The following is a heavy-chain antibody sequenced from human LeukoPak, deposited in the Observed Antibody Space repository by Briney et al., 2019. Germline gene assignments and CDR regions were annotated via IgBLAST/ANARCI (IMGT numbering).Heavy chain of an antibody. CDR2: INTNTGNP. D-gene: IGHD6-19*01. CDR1: GYTFTSYA. V-gene: IGHV7-4-1*02. J-gene: IGHJ3*02. Sequence: ASVKVSCKASGYTFTSYAMNWVRQAPGQGLEWMGWINTNTGNPTYAQGFTGRFVFSLDTSVSTAYPQISSLKAEDTAVYYCARVKRAVTGTGEAFDIWGQGTMVTVSS. CDR3: ARVKRAVTGTGEAFDI.